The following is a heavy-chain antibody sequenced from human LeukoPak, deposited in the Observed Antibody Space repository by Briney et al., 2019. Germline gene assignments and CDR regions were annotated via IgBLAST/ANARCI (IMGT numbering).Heavy chain of an antibody. CDR2: IYSDGTT. CDR3: VRDIKSRYLDF. CDR1: GFGVSVYY. J-gene: IGHJ4*02. V-gene: IGHV3-53*01. Sequence: PGGSLRLSCAVSGFGVSVYYMTWVRQAPGRGLEWVSVIYSDGTTYYADSMKGRCTISRDNSQNTLYLQMNSLRAEDTAVYYCVRDIKSRYLDFWGQGTLVIVSS. D-gene: IGHD1-14*01.